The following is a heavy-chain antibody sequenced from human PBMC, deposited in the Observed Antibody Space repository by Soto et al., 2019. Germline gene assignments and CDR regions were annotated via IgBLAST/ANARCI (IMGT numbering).Heavy chain of an antibody. CDR2: IWYDGSNK. V-gene: IGHV3-33*01. J-gene: IGHJ4*02. CDR1: GFTFSSYG. Sequence: GGSLRLSCAASGFTFSSYGMHWVRQAPGKGLEWVAVIWYDGSNKYYADSVKGRFTISRDNSKNTLYLQMNSLRAEDTAVYYCATSKDVAARFDYWGQGTLVTVSS. D-gene: IGHD6-6*01. CDR3: ATSKDVAARFDY.